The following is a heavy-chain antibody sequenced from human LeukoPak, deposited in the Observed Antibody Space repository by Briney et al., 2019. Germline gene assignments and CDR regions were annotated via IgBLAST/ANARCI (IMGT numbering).Heavy chain of an antibody. CDR1: GGSISSHY. J-gene: IGHJ5*02. CDR2: IHYRGDT. CDR3: ARSRGSTNTHYGLLFHT. D-gene: IGHD4-17*01. V-gene: IGHV4-59*11. Sequence: SETLSLTCNVSGGSISSHYWSWIRQPPGKGLEWIGYIHYRGDTNYYPSLKSRIAISIDSSKTQFSLRLSSVTAADTAIYYCARSRGSTNTHYGLLFHTWGLGTLVTVSS.